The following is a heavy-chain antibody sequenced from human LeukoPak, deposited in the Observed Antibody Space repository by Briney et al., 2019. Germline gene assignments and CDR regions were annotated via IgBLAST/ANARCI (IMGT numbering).Heavy chain of an antibody. J-gene: IGHJ5*01. CDR1: GFTFANYA. CDR2: VRGSDGST. V-gene: IGHV3-23*01. Sequence: GGSLRLPCAAAGFTFANYAMNWVRQAPGKGLEWVAAVRGSDGSTYYADSLKGRFTISRDNSKNMVYLHMNSLRFEDTATYYCAKDSSWFGEVFSNWFDSWSQGTLVTVSS. D-gene: IGHD3-10*01. CDR3: AKDSSWFGEVFSNWFDS.